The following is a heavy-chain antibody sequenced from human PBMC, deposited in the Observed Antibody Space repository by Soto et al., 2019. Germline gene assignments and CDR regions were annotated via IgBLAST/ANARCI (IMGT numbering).Heavy chain of an antibody. Sequence: EVQLVESGGGLVKAGGSLRLSCAASGFTFSSYSMNWVRQAPGKGLEWVSSISSSSSYIYYADSVKGRFTISRDNAKNSLYLQMNSLRAEDTAVYYCARDRILDIVVVPAAPNWAFDIWGQGTMVTVSS. D-gene: IGHD2-2*03. CDR3: ARDRILDIVVVPAAPNWAFDI. J-gene: IGHJ3*02. CDR2: ISSSSSYI. CDR1: GFTFSSYS. V-gene: IGHV3-21*01.